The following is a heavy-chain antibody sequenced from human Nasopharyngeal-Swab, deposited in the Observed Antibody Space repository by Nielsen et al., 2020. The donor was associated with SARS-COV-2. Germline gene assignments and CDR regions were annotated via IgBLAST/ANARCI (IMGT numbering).Heavy chain of an antibody. V-gene: IGHV1-18*01. D-gene: IGHD6-13*01. J-gene: IGHJ4*02. CDR2: ISAYNGNT. Sequence: WVRQAPGQGLEWMGWISAYNGNTNYAQKLQGRVTITTDTSTSTAYMELRSLRSDDTAVYYCAKVRGGYSSSWYDYWGQGTLVTVSS. CDR3: AKVRGGYSSSWYDY.